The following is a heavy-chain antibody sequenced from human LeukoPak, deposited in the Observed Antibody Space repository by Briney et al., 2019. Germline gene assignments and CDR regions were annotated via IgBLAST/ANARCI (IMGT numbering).Heavy chain of an antibody. CDR2: ISYDGSNK. J-gene: IGHJ4*02. V-gene: IGHV3-30-3*01. Sequence: PGKSLRLSCAASGFTFSSYAMHWVRQAPGKGLEWVAVISYDGSNKYYADSVKGRFTISRDNAKNSLYLQMNSLRAEDTAVYYCARVRYNSGPLDYWGQGTLVTVSS. D-gene: IGHD1-1*01. CDR1: GFTFSSYA. CDR3: ARVRYNSGPLDY.